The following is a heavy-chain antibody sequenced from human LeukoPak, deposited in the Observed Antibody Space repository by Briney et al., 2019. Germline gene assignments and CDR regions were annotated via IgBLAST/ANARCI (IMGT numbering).Heavy chain of an antibody. CDR1: GGSFSGYY. Sequence: SETLSLTCAVYGGSFSGYYRSWIRQPPGKGLEWIGEINHSGSTNYNPSFKSRVTISVDTSKNQFSMKLSSVTAADTAVYYCASRSYSGRPRAFDIWGQGTMVTVSS. D-gene: IGHD1-26*01. J-gene: IGHJ3*02. CDR2: INHSGST. CDR3: ASRSYSGRPRAFDI. V-gene: IGHV4-34*01.